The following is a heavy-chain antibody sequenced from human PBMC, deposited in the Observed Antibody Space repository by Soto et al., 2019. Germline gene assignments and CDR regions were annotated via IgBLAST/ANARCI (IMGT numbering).Heavy chain of an antibody. CDR3: ARDHPHSYGVYYFAY. J-gene: IGHJ4*02. D-gene: IGHD5-18*01. Sequence: TSETLSLTCTVSGGSISNYYWNWIRQSPGKGLELIGYIYSSGSTHYNPSPQTRPTISIDTSKNHVSLKVNSVTAADTAVYYCARDHPHSYGVYYFAYWGQGTPVTVA. CDR2: IYSSGST. V-gene: IGHV4-59*01. CDR1: GGSISNYY.